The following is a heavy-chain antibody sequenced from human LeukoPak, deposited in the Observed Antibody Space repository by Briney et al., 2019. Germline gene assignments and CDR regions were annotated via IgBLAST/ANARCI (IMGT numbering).Heavy chain of an antibody. V-gene: IGHV3-72*01. J-gene: IGHJ5*02. CDR3: AKDRSFWSGSLAVGELDP. Sequence: QPGGSLRLSCAASGFTFSDHYMDWVRQAPGKGLEWVGRTRNKANSYTTEYAASVKGRFTISRDDSKNSLYLQMNSLRVEDTAVYYCAKDRSFWSGSLAVGELDPWGQGTLVTVSS. CDR2: TRNKANSYTT. CDR1: GFTFSDHY. D-gene: IGHD3-3*01.